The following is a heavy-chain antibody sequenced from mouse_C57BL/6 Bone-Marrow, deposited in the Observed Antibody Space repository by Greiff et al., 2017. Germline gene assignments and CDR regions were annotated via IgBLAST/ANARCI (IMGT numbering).Heavy chain of an antibody. D-gene: IGHD2-4*01. CDR2: IYPRDGST. CDR1: GYTFTDHT. Sequence: LQESDAELVKPGASVKISCKVSGYTFTDHTIHWMKQRPEQGLEWIGYIYPRDGSTKYNEKFKGKATLTADKSSSTAYMQLNSLTSEDSAVYFCARSGAYDYDERDYFDYWGQGTTLTVSS. CDR3: ARSGAYDYDERDYFDY. V-gene: IGHV1-78*01. J-gene: IGHJ2*01.